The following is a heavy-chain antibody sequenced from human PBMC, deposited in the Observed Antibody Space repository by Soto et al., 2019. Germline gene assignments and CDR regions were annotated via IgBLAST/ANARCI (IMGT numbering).Heavy chain of an antibody. D-gene: IGHD1-26*01. Sequence: EVQLVQSGAEVKKPGATVKLSCKVSGYTFTDYYVHWVQQAPGKGLEWMGLVDSADGETIYAEKFQGRVTMTADTSTDTAYMELTSLRSEAAAVYYCGTVGRLGSTGASTYGMDVWGQGPTVTVAS. CDR3: GTVGRLGSTGASTYGMDV. V-gene: IGHV1-69-2*01. J-gene: IGHJ6*02. CDR2: VDSADGET. CDR1: GYTFTDYY.